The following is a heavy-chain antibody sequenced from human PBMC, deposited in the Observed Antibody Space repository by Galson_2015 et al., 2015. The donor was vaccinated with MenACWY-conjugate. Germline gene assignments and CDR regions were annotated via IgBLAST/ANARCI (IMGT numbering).Heavy chain of an antibody. Sequence: SLRLSCAASGFTFSSFAMSWVRQAPGKGLEWVSALSDSGGHKHHPDSVKGRVPIHRDNPLRKPYLQMKSLRAEDTAVYYCAKVAGYCSDDTCYSDYWGQGTLVTVSS. CDR2: LSDSGGHK. D-gene: IGHD2-15*01. J-gene: IGHJ4*02. V-gene: IGHV3-23*01. CDR1: GFTFSSFA. CDR3: AKVAGYCSDDTCYSDY.